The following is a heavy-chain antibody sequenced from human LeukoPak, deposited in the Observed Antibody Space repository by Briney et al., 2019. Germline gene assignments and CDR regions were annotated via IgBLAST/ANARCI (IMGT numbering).Heavy chain of an antibody. V-gene: IGHV1-69*01. D-gene: IGHD3-9*01. J-gene: IGHJ6*03. CDR1: GGTFSSDA. CDR2: SIPTLATT. CDR3: ARQYYDIRGRYYYYMDV. Sequence: SVKVSCKASGGTFSSDAISWVRQAPGQGLEWMGGSIPTLATTNYAQKFQGRVTITADESTRAAYIEIHSLRSEDTAVYYCARQYYDIRGRYYYYMDVWGKGTMVTVSS.